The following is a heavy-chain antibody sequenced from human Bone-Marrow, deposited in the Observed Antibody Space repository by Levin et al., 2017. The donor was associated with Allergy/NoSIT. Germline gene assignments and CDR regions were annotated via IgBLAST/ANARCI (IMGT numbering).Heavy chain of an antibody. Sequence: GGSLRLSCTVSGFTFSIYSINWVRQAPGKGLEWVSSISSSGSDMYYVDSVRGRFTISRDNAKNSLTLQMNSLRAEDTAVYYCAEGIIGDVRVAHKEAFDIWGQGTMVSVSS. V-gene: IGHV3-21*01. CDR1: GFTFSIYS. J-gene: IGHJ3*02. CDR2: ISSSGSDM. D-gene: IGHD2-8*02. CDR3: AEGIIGDVRVAHKEAFDI.